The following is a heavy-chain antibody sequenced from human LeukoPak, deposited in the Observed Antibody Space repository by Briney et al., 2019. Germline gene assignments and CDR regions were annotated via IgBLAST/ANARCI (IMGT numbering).Heavy chain of an antibody. D-gene: IGHD3-9*01. J-gene: IGHJ3*02. V-gene: IGHV3-23*01. CDR3: ARGAYDILTGYWASAFDI. Sequence: GGSLRLSCVASGITFSNYAVSWVRQAPEKGLDWVSVISGSAHKIRYADSVKGRFTISRDNSENIVYLQMNSLRAEDTAVYYCARGAYDILTGYWASAFDIWGQGTMVTVSS. CDR2: ISGSAHKI. CDR1: GITFSNYA.